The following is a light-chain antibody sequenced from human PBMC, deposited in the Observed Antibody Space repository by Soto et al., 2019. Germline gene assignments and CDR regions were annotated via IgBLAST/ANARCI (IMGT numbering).Light chain of an antibody. V-gene: IGKV1-39*01. Sequence: DIQMTQSPSSLSASVGDRVTITCRASRTISGYLNWYLHRSGKAPSLLISATSDLKTGVPSRFRGSGSGTNFSLTISSLQPEDSATYYCQQSDTMPWTFGRGTTVEI. CDR3: QQSDTMPWT. CDR1: RTISGY. J-gene: IGKJ1*01. CDR2: ATS.